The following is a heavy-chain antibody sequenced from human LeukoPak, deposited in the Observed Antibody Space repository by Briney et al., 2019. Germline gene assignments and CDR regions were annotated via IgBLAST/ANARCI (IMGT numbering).Heavy chain of an antibody. J-gene: IGHJ4*02. CDR2: IYTSGST. CDR3: VRDDYGSGSYPTLDY. Sequence: SETLSLTCTVSGGSISSYYWSWIRQPAGKGLEWIGRIYTSGSTNYNPSLKSRVTMSVDTSKNQFSLKLSSVTAADTAVYYCVRDDYGSGSYPTLDYWGQGTLVTVSS. D-gene: IGHD3-10*01. V-gene: IGHV4-4*07. CDR1: GGSISSYY.